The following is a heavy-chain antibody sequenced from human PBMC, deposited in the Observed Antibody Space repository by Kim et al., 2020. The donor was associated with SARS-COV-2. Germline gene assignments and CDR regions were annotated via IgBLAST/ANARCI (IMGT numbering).Heavy chain of an antibody. CDR1: GFFVSNTY. V-gene: IGHV3-53*01. Sequence: GGSLRLSCAASGFFVSNTYMSWVRQAPGMGLEWVSAIYTGATTYYADSARGGLTISRDNSRNTAYFQINSLSAEDTAVYYCTRLGPVPANSYFLTDSCG. CDR2: IYTGATT. D-gene: IGHD1-26*01. J-gene: IGHJ5*01. CDR3: TRLGPVPANSYFLTDS.